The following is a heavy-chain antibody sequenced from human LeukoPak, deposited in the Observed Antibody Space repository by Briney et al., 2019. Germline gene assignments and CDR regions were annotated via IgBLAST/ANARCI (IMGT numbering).Heavy chain of an antibody. CDR1: GGSFSGYY. V-gene: IGHV4-34*01. D-gene: IGHD3-9*01. CDR3: ARMKPVRYFLAYFDY. CDR2: INHSGST. J-gene: IGHJ4*02. Sequence: PSETLSLTCAVYGGSFSGYYWSWIRQPPGKGLEWIGEINHSGSTNYNPSLKSRVTISVDTSKNQFSLKLNSVTAADTAVYYCARMKPVRYFLAYFDYWGQGTLVTVSS.